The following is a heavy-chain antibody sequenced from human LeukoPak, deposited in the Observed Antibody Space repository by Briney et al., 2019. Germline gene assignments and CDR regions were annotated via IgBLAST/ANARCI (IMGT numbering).Heavy chain of an antibody. CDR3: TRGGRSVMLDS. CDR1: GFTFSNYW. J-gene: IGHJ4*02. Sequence: PGGSLRLSYAASGFTFSNYWMYWVRQAPGRGLVWVSRINSDGSSTSYADSVRGRFTISRDNAENTVSLQMNSLRVEDTAVYFCTRGGRSVMLDSWGQGTLVTVSS. V-gene: IGHV3-74*01. CDR2: INSDGSST. D-gene: IGHD1-26*01.